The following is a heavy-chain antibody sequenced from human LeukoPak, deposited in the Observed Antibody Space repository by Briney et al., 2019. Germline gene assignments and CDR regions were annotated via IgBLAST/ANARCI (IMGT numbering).Heavy chain of an antibody. CDR3: AGRNRYCSGGSCDY. Sequence: PETLSLPCTVSGGSISSSSYYWGWIRQPPGKGLEWIGSIYYSGSTYYNPSLKSRVTISVDTSKNQFSLKLSSVTAADTAVYYCAGRNRYCSGGSCDYWGQGTLVTVSS. V-gene: IGHV4-39*01. CDR1: GGSISSSSYY. J-gene: IGHJ4*02. CDR2: IYYSGST. D-gene: IGHD2-15*01.